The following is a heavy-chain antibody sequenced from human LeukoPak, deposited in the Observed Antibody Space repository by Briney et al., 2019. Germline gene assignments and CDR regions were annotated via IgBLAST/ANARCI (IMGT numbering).Heavy chain of an antibody. J-gene: IGHJ3*02. CDR3: AKGLWFGEFTDAFDI. CDR2: IRYDGSNK. D-gene: IGHD3-10*01. CDR1: GFTFSSYG. Sequence: PGGSLRLSCAASGFTFSSYGMHWVRQAPGKGLEWVAFIRYDGSNKYYADSVKGRFTISRDNSKNTLYLQMNSLRAEDTAVYYCAKGLWFGEFTDAFDIWGQGTMVTVSS. V-gene: IGHV3-30*02.